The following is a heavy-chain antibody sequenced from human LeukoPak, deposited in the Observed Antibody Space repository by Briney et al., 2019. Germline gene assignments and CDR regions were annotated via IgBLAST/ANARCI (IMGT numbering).Heavy chain of an antibody. CDR1: GFTFSTYS. Sequence: GGSLRLSCAASGFTFSTYSMNWVRQAPGKGLEWVSSISSSSSYIYYADSVKGRFTISRDNAKNSLYLQMNSLRAEDTAVYYCARDELGGFDYWGQGTLVTVSS. CDR3: ARDELGGFDY. CDR2: ISSSSSYI. J-gene: IGHJ4*02. D-gene: IGHD6-13*01. V-gene: IGHV3-21*01.